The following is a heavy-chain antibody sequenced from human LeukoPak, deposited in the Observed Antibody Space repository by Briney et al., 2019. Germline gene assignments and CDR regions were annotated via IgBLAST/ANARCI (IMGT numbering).Heavy chain of an antibody. J-gene: IGHJ3*02. CDR2: IRPGDSDT. D-gene: IGHD3-22*01. V-gene: IGHV5-51*01. CDR1: GYSFISYW. CDR3: ARSAATFFHDSSGYFWALDI. Sequence: GESLKISCKGSGYSFISYWIGWVRQMPGKGLEWMGIIRPGDSDTRYSPSFQGQVTMSVDKSGRTAYLQWRSLKASDTAMYYCARSAATFFHDSSGYFWALDIWGQGTMHTVSS.